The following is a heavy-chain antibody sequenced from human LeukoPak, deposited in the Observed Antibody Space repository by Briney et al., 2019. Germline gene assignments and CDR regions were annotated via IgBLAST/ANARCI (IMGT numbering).Heavy chain of an antibody. V-gene: IGHV4-59*08. Sequence: SETLSLTCTVSGDSLINFYWSWIRQPPGKGLEWIGYIYYSGTTNYNPSLKSRVTMSVDTSKNQFSLKLRSVAAADTAVYYCARLKFDGLTGYYEALDYWGQGTLVTVSS. CDR3: ARLKFDGLTGYYEALDY. J-gene: IGHJ4*02. CDR2: IYYSGTT. D-gene: IGHD3-9*01. CDR1: GDSLINFY.